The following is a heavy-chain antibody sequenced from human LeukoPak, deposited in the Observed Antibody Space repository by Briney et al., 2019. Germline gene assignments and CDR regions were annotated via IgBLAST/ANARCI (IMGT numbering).Heavy chain of an antibody. CDR3: ARSVYSYYANWFDP. CDR1: GFAFSSYW. J-gene: IGHJ5*02. CDR2: INSDGSST. D-gene: IGHD4-11*01. Sequence: GGSLRLSCAASGFAFSSYWMYWVRQAPGKGLVWVSRINSDGSSTTYADSVQGRFTISRDNAKNTLYLQMNSLRADDTAVYYCARSVYSYYANWFDPWGQGTLVTVSS. V-gene: IGHV3-74*01.